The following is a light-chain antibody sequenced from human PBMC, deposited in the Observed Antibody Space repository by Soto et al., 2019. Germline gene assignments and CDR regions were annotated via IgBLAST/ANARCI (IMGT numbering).Light chain of an antibody. Sequence: EIVLTQSPATLSLSPGERATLSCGASQSVSSYLAWYQQKPGLAPRLLIYDASSRATGIPDRFSGSGSGTDFTLAISRLEPEDFAVYYCQQYGSSPLTFGGGTKVDIK. V-gene: IGKV3D-20*01. J-gene: IGKJ4*01. CDR3: QQYGSSPLT. CDR2: DAS. CDR1: QSVSSY.